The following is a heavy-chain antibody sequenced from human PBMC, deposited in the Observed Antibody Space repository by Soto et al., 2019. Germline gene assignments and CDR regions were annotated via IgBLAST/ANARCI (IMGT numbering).Heavy chain of an antibody. V-gene: IGHV1-18*01. CDR2: ISAYNGNT. CDR1: GYTFTSYG. Sequence: ASVKVSCKASGYTFTSYGISWVRQAPGQGLEWMGWISAYNGNTNYAQKFQGWVTMTRDTSISTAYMELSRLRSDDTAVYYCARDVLGYCSSTSCPGHACDIWGQGTMVTVSS. CDR3: ARDVLGYCSSTSCPGHACDI. J-gene: IGHJ3*02. D-gene: IGHD2-2*01.